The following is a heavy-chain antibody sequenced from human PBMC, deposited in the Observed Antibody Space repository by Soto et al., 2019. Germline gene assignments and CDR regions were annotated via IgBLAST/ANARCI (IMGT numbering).Heavy chain of an antibody. D-gene: IGHD6-19*01. Sequence: PGESLKISCKGSADIFRNYWISWVRQMPGKGLEWMGRIDPSDSYTDYSPSFQGHVTISADKSISTVYLQWNSLKASDTAMYYCARFRVAAFDSWGQGTLVTVSS. CDR2: IDPSDSYT. J-gene: IGHJ4*02. CDR3: ARFRVAAFDS. CDR1: ADIFRNYW. V-gene: IGHV5-10-1*01.